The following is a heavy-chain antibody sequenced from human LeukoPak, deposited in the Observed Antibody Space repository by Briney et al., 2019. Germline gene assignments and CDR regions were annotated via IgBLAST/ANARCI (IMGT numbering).Heavy chain of an antibody. J-gene: IGHJ5*02. CDR2: ISWNSGSI. V-gene: IGHV3-9*01. CDR3: AKDKLEWLSNWFDP. Sequence: GGSLRLSCAASGFTFDDYAMHWVRQAPGKGLEWVSGISWNSGSIGYADSVKGRFTISRDNAKNSLYPQMNSLRAEDTALYYCAKDKLEWLSNWFDPWGQGTLVTVSS. CDR1: GFTFDDYA. D-gene: IGHD3-3*01.